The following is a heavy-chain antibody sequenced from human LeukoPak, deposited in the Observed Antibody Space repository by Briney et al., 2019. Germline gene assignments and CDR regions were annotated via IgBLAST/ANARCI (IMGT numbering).Heavy chain of an antibody. J-gene: IGHJ3*02. D-gene: IGHD1-14*01. CDR2: ISSSSSYI. CDR1: GFTFSSYA. V-gene: IGHV3-21*01. CDR3: ARDLEPHAFDI. Sequence: GRSLRLSCAASGFTFSSYAMHWVRQAPGKGLEWVSSISSSSSYIYYADSVKGRFTISRDNAKNSLYLQMNSLRAEDTAVYYCARDLEPHAFDIWGQGTMVTVSS.